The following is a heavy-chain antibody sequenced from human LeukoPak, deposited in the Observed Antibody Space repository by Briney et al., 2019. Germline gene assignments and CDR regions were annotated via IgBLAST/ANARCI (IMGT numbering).Heavy chain of an antibody. V-gene: IGHV3-74*01. D-gene: IGHD3-10*01. Sequence: GGSLRLSCAASGFTFSSYWMHWVRQAPGKGLVWVARITSDGSSTSYADSVKGRFTISRDNAKNTLYLQMNSLRVEDTAVYYCARESSILWVGEFVNWFDPWGQGTLVTVSS. J-gene: IGHJ5*02. CDR2: ITSDGSST. CDR1: GFTFSSYW. CDR3: ARESSILWVGEFVNWFDP.